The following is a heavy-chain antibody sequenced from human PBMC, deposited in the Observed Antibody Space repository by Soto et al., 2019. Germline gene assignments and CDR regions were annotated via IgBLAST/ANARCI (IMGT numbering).Heavy chain of an antibody. CDR2: ISGSGGST. CDR3: ARDNDRSSHYAIFDY. Sequence: EVQLLESGGGLVQPGGSLRLSCAASGFTFSSYAMSWVRQAPGKGLEWVSAISGSGGSTYYADSVKGRFTISRDNSQNTLYLQMNSLRGEDTAIYYCARDNDRSSHYAIFDYWGQGTLVTVSS. V-gene: IGHV3-23*01. D-gene: IGHD3-22*01. J-gene: IGHJ4*02. CDR1: GFTFSSYA.